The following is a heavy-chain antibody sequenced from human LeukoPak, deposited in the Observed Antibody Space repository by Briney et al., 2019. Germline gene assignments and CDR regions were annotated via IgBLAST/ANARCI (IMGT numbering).Heavy chain of an antibody. CDR2: ISSSSSYI. Sequence: PGGSLRLSCAASGFTFSSYSMNWVRQAPGKGLEWVSSISSSSSYIYYADSVKGRFTISRDNAKNSLYLQMNSLRAEDTAVYYCARVIHYCSSTSCYGPWGGWFDPWGQGTLVTVSS. J-gene: IGHJ5*02. V-gene: IGHV3-21*01. CDR1: GFTFSSYS. CDR3: ARVIHYCSSTSCYGPWGGWFDP. D-gene: IGHD2-2*01.